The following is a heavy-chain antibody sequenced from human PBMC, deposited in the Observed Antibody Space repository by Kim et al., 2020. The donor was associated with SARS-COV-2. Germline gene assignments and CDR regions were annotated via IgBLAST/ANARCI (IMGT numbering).Heavy chain of an antibody. Sequence: GGSLRLSCVVSGFTVSNTYMSWVRQAPGKGLEWVSIICGGGSTYYADSVKGRFTISSDVSKNTVYLQMNSLRAEDTALYFCAREPSTYFDYWGQGTLVTVSS. V-gene: IGHV3-66*01. CDR2: ICGGGST. CDR1: GFTVSNTY. CDR3: AREPSTYFDY. J-gene: IGHJ4*02.